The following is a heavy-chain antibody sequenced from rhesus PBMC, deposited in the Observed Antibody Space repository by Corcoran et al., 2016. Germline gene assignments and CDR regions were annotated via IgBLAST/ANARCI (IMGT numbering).Heavy chain of an antibody. CDR3: ARTAVSWNDGFRF. J-gene: IGHJ1*01. CDR1: GGSISSSY. Sequence: QLQLQESGPGLVKPSETLSVTCAVSGGSISSSYWSWIRQAPGTGLELIGYIYGSGSSTNYNPSLKSRVTLSVDTSKNQLSLKLSSVTAADTAVYYCARTAVSWNDGFRFWGQGALVTVSS. D-gene: IGHD1-14*01. CDR2: IYGSGSST. V-gene: IGHV4-169*01.